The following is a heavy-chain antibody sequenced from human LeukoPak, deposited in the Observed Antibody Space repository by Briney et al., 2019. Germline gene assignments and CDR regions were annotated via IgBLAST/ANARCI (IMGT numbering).Heavy chain of an antibody. D-gene: IGHD3-22*01. CDR1: GFGFSGYG. V-gene: IGHV3-33*08. Sequence: GKSLRLSCVASGFGFSGYGMHWVRQAPGKGLEWVAVIWFDGNKKFYGDSVKGRFTISRDNAKNSLYLQMNSLRAEDTAVYYCARGRSGYYFDYWGQGTLVTVSS. CDR2: IWFDGNKK. J-gene: IGHJ4*02. CDR3: ARGRSGYYFDY.